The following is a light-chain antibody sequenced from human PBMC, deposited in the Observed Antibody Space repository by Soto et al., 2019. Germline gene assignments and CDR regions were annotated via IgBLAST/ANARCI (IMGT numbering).Light chain of an antibody. CDR3: QQYGRSPLT. Sequence: EIVLTQSPGTLSLSPGERATLSCRASQSVSSSHLAWYQQKPGQAPRLLIYGASSRATGIPDRFSGSGSGTDFTLTISRVEPEDFAVYYCQQYGRSPLTFGGGTKVEIK. CDR1: QSVSSSH. J-gene: IGKJ4*01. V-gene: IGKV3-20*01. CDR2: GAS.